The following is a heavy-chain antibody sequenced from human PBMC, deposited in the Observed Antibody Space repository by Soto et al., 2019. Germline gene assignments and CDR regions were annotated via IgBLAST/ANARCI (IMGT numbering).Heavy chain of an antibody. J-gene: IGHJ4*02. CDR1: GFTFSSYE. CDR3: ARSPDFWSGYFGY. D-gene: IGHD3-3*01. Sequence: PGGSLRLSCAASGFTFSSYEMNWVRQAPGKGLEWVSYISSSGSTIYYADSVKGRFTISRDNAKNSLYLQMNSLRAEDTAVYYCARSPDFWSGYFGYWGQGTLVTVSS. CDR2: ISSSGSTI. V-gene: IGHV3-48*03.